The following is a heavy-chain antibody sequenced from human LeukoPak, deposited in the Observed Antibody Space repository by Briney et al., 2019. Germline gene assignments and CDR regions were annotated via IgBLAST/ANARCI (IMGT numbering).Heavy chain of an antibody. V-gene: IGHV4-59*01. J-gene: IGHJ4*02. CDR1: GVSISSYY. D-gene: IGHD5-12*01. CDR3: ARSGSGYLRYYFDY. Sequence: PSETLSLTCTVSGVSISSYYWSWIRQPPGKGLEWIGYIYDSGSTNYNPSLKSRVTISVDTSKNQFSLKLSSVTAADTAVYYCARSGSGYLRYYFDYWGQGTLVTVSS. CDR2: IYDSGST.